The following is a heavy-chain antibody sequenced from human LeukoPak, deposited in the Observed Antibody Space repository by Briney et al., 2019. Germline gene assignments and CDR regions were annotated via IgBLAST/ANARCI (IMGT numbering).Heavy chain of an antibody. V-gene: IGHV3-20*04. J-gene: IGHJ4*02. CDR1: GFTFDDYG. D-gene: IGHD3-9*01. CDR2: INWNGGST. CDR3: ASFGSNYDILTGDY. Sequence: GGSLRLSCAASGFTFDDYGMSGVRQAPGKGLEWVSGINWNGGSTGYADSVKGRFTSSRDNAKNSLYLQMNSLRAEDTALYYCASFGSNYDILTGDYWGQGTLVTVSS.